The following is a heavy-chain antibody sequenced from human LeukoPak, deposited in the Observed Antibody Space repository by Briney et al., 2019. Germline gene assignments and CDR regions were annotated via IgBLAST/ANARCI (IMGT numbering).Heavy chain of an antibody. CDR3: TTDENYYDSSGYYYADY. Sequence: PGGSLRLSCTASRFTFGDYAMSWIRQAPGKGLEWVGFIRSKAYGETADYAASVKGRFTISRDDSKAIAYLQMNSLKTEDTAVYYCTTDENYYDSSGYYYADYWGQGTLVTVSS. CDR1: RFTFGDYA. J-gene: IGHJ4*02. CDR2: IRSKAYGETA. D-gene: IGHD3-22*01. V-gene: IGHV3-49*03.